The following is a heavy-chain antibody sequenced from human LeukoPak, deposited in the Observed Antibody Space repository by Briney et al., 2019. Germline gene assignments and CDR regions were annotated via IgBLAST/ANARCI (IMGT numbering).Heavy chain of an antibody. CDR1: GFTFSSHA. J-gene: IGHJ4*02. CDR2: ISISGDTT. Sequence: SGGSLRLSCGASGFTFSSHAMTWVRQAPGKGLEWVPAISISGDTTYYADAVKGRFTISRDNSKNTVYLQMNSLRAEDTAVYYCANEIRPNDYWGQGTLVTVSS. CDR3: ANEIRPNDY. V-gene: IGHV3-23*01. D-gene: IGHD4-17*01.